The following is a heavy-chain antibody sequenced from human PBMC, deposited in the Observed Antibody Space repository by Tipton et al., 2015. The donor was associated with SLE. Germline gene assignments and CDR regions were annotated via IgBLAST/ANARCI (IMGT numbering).Heavy chain of an antibody. V-gene: IGHV4-38-2*02. CDR3: ARVVGATRGYYYYYMDV. J-gene: IGHJ6*03. CDR2: INHSGST. CDR1: GYSISSGYY. Sequence: TLSLTCTVSGYSISSGYYWSWIRQPPGKGLEWIGEINHSGSTNYNPSLKSRVTISVDTSKNQFSLKLSSVTAADTAVYYCARVVGATRGYYYYYMDVWGKGTTVTVSS. D-gene: IGHD1-26*01.